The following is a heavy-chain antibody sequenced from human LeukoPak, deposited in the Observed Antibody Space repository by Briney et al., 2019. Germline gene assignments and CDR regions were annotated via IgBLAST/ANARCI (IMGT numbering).Heavy chain of an antibody. J-gene: IGHJ4*02. CDR2: ISRSGSSI. V-gene: IGHV3-48*03. CDR1: GFTFSSYE. Sequence: GGSLRLSCAASGFTFSSYEMNWVRQAPGKGLEWVSYISRSGSSIYYADSVKGRFTISRDNSKNTLYLQMNSLRAEDTAVYYCAKDKFPRFGGVIGKFDYWGQGTLVTVSS. D-gene: IGHD3-16*02. CDR3: AKDKFPRFGGVIGKFDY.